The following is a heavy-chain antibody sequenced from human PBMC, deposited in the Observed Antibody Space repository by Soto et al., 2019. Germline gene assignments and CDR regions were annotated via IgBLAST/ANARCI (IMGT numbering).Heavy chain of an antibody. CDR1: GYTFTGYY. Sequence: ASVKVSCKASGYTFTGYYMHWVRQAPGQGLEWMGWINPNSGGTNYAQKFQGWVTMTRDTSISTDYMELSMLRSDDTAVYYCARDSLTTGESGVCYFDYWGQGTLVTVSS. J-gene: IGHJ4*02. V-gene: IGHV1-2*04. D-gene: IGHD1-1*01. CDR3: ARDSLTTGESGVCYFDY. CDR2: INPNSGGT.